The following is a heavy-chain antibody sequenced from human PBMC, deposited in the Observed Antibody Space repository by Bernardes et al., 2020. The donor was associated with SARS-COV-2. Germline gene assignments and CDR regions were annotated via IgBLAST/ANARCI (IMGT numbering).Heavy chain of an antibody. V-gene: IGHV2-5*02. CDR1: GFSLSTSGVG. J-gene: IGHJ5*02. D-gene: IGHD3-16*01. CDR2: IYWDDDQ. CDR3: ERWFGVISRPYFDP. Sequence: SGPTLVQPTQTLTLTCTFSGFSLSTSGVGVGWIRQPPRKALEWLALIYWDDDQRYSPSLKSRLTITKDTSKNQVVLTMTNMDPVDTATYYCERWFGVISRPYFDPWGQGTLVTVSS.